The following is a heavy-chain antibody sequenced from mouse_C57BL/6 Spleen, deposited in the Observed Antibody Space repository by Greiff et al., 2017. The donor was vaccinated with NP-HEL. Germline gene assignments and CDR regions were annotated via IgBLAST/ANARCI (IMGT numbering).Heavy chain of an antibody. CDR1: GYTFTSYW. CDR3: ARKGAVDY. V-gene: IGHV1-50*01. Sequence: QVQLQQPGAELVKPGASVKLSCKASGYTFTSYWMQWVKQRPGQGLEWIGEIDPSDSYTNYNQKFKGKATLTVDTSSSTAYMQLSSLTSEDSAVYYCARKGAVDYWGQGTSVTVSS. CDR2: IDPSDSYT. J-gene: IGHJ4*01.